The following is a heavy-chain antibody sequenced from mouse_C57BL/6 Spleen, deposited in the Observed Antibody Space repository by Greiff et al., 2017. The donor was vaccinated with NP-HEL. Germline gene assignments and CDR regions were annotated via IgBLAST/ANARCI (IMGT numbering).Heavy chain of an antibody. CDR1: GYTFTSYW. CDR3: ARREGNSAWFAY. Sequence: VQLQQPGAELVRPGTSVKLSCKASGYTFTSYWMHWVKQRPGQGLEWIGVIDPSDSYTNYNQKFKGKATLTVDTSSSTAYMQLSSLTSEDSAVYYCARREGNSAWFAYWGQGTLVTVSA. CDR2: IDPSDSYT. J-gene: IGHJ3*01. V-gene: IGHV1-59*01. D-gene: IGHD2-1*01.